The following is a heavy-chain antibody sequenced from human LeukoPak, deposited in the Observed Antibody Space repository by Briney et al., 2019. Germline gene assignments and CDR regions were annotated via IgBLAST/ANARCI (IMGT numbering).Heavy chain of an antibody. J-gene: IGHJ4*02. CDR1: GYSFTNYW. CDR2: IYPGDSDT. CDR3: ARGRLFAVTTGIDY. V-gene: IGHV5-51*01. Sequence: GESLKISCKGSGYSFTNYWIGWVRQMPGKGLEWMGIIYPGDSDTRYSPSFQGHVTISADKSITTAYLQWNSLKASDTAIYYCARGRLFAVTTGIDYSGQGTLFTVSS. D-gene: IGHD4-17*01.